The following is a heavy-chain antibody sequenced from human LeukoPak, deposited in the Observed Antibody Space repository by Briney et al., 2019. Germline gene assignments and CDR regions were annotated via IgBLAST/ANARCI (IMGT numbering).Heavy chain of an antibody. V-gene: IGHV4-61*02. CDR2: IYTSGST. CDR3: ARDTSGSYYPYYYYYYMDV. J-gene: IGHJ6*03. CDR1: DDSISSSTYY. D-gene: IGHD3-10*01. Sequence: SDTLSLTCIISDDSISSSTYYWSWIRQPAGKGLEWIGRIYTSGSTNYNPSLKSRVTISVDTSKNQFSLKLSSVTAADTAVYYCARDTSGSYYPYYYYYYMDVWGKGTTVTISS.